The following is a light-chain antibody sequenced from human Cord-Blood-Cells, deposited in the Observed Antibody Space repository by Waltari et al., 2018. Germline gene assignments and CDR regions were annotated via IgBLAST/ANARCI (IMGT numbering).Light chain of an antibody. Sequence: EIVMTQSPATLSVSPGERATLSCRASQSVSSNLAWYQQKPGQAPRLLIYGASTRATGSPARFSVSGSGTEFTLTISSLQSEDFAVYYCQQYNNWPFFFGGGADVEIK. CDR2: GAS. CDR1: QSVSSN. J-gene: IGKJ4*01. CDR3: QQYNNWPFF. V-gene: IGKV3-15*01.